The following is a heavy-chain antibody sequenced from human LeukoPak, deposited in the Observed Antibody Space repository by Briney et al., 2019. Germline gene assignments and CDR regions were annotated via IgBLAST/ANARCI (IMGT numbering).Heavy chain of an antibody. CDR3: ATLGGHSLAAQNGD. CDR1: GYTFPDHF. CDR2: INPNSGGT. V-gene: IGHV1-2*02. Sequence: ASVKVPCKTSGYTFPDHFMHWVGQAPGQGLEWMGWINPNSGGTYYAQKFQGRVTMTRDTSISTAYMEVSNLRSDDTAVFYCATLGGHSLAAQNGDWGQGTLVTVSS. J-gene: IGHJ4*02. D-gene: IGHD3-16*01.